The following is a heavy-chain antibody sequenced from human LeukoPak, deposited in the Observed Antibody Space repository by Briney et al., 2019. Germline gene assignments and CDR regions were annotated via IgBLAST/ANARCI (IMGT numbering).Heavy chain of an antibody. CDR1: GGSFSGYY. J-gene: IGHJ4*02. CDR2: INHSGST. V-gene: IGHV4-34*01. D-gene: IGHD3-22*01. Sequence: SETLSLTCGVSGGSFSGYYWSWIRQPPGKGLEWIGEINHSGSTNYNPSLKSRVTISVDTSKNQFSLKLSSVTAADTAVYYCAREDYYDRGGTHWGQGTLVTVSS. CDR3: AREDYYDRGGTH.